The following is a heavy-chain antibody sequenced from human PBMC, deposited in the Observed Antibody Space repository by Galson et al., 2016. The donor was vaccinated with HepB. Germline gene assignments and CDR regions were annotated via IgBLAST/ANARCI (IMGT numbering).Heavy chain of an antibody. CDR1: GCSISRGYY. CDR2: ISHSGNT. CDR3: ARRVGHFDL. Sequence: SETLSLTCAVSGCSISRGYYWAWIRQSPGKGLEWIGYISHSGNTYYNPSLKSRVTMSVDTSKNQFSLKLTSVTAADTSIYYCARRVGHFDLWDRGTLATVSS. D-gene: IGHD3/OR15-3a*01. V-gene: IGHV4-38-2*01. J-gene: IGHJ2*01.